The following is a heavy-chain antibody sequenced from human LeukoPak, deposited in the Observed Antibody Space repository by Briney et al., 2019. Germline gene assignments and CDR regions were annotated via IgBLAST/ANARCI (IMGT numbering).Heavy chain of an antibody. J-gene: IGHJ4*02. D-gene: IGHD6-13*01. CDR2: VYYTGST. Sequence: PSETLSLTCTVSGGSISSSSYYWGWIRQPPGRGLEWIGSVYYTGSTNYNPSLKSRVTISVDTSKNQFSLKLSSVTAADTAVYYCARVIAAARKTEGILADWGQGTLVTVSS. V-gene: IGHV4-39*07. CDR3: ARVIAAARKTEGILAD. CDR1: GGSISSSSYY.